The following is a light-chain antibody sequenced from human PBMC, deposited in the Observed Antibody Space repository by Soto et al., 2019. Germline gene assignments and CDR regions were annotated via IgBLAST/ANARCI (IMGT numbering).Light chain of an antibody. J-gene: IGKJ1*01. V-gene: IGKV1-5*01. Sequence: IHMTPSPSILSESFGYSFTITVRASQSIRSWLAWYQQKPGKAPKLLIYDAYSLESGVPSRFSGRRSGTEFTLTIAGLQPEDFATYYCQQYYSYPRTFGQGTKVDIK. CDR2: DAY. CDR1: QSIRSW. CDR3: QQYYSYPRT.